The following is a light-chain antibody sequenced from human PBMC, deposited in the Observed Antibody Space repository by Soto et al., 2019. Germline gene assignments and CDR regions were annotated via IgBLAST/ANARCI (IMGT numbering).Light chain of an antibody. CDR3: QQYSDSSGA. V-gene: IGKV1-5*01. CDR2: DAS. J-gene: IGKJ1*01. CDR1: QSIGTW. Sequence: DIQVTQSPSTLSASVGDRVTITCGASQSIGTWLAWYQQKPGKAPKLLIFDASTLESGVPSRFSGSGSGTDFTLTISSLQPDDFATYYCQQYSDSSGAFGQGTNVEIK.